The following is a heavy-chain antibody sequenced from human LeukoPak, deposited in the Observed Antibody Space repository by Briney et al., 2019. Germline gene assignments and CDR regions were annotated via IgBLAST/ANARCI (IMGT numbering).Heavy chain of an antibody. D-gene: IGHD6-19*01. CDR2: MYYSGST. CDR3: ARLHRAGWLEYYFDY. J-gene: IGHJ4*02. CDR1: GGSISSYY. Sequence: SETLSLTCTVSGGSISSYYWSWIRQPPGKGLEWIGYMYYSGSTNYNPSLKSRVTISVDTSRNQFSLKLSSVTAADTAVYYCARLHRAGWLEYYFDYWGQGTLVTVSS. V-gene: IGHV4-59*01.